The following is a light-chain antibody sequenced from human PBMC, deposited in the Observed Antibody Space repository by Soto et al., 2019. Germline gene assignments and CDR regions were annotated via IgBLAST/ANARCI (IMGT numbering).Light chain of an antibody. Sequence: QSALTQPRSVSGSPGQSVAISCTGTNSNLGDYNYVSWYQQHPGKAPKLMISDVSKRPSGVPDRFSGSKSGNTASLTISGLQAEDEADYYCFSSAGTYTYVFGTATKLTVL. CDR1: NSNLGDYNY. CDR3: FSSAGTYTYV. CDR2: DVS. V-gene: IGLV2-11*01. J-gene: IGLJ1*01.